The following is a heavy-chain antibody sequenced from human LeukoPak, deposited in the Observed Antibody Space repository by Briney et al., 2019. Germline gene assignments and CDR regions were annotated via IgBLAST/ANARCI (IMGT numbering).Heavy chain of an antibody. Sequence: GGSLRLSCAASGFTFSSYGMHWVRQAPGKGLEWVAFIRYDGSNKYYADSVKGRFTISRDNSKNTLYLQMNSLRAEDTAVYYCAKDSNDYVWGSYRYTGYFDYWGQGTLVTVPS. CDR1: GFTFSSYG. CDR3: AKDSNDYVWGSYRYTGYFDY. J-gene: IGHJ4*02. D-gene: IGHD3-16*02. V-gene: IGHV3-30*02. CDR2: IRYDGSNK.